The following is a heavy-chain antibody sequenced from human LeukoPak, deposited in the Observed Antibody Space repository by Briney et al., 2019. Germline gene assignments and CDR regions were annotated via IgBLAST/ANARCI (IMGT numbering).Heavy chain of an antibody. Sequence: PGGSLRLSCAASGFTFSSYAMSWVRQAPGKGLEWVSAISGSGGATFYADSVKGRFTISRDNSKNTLYLQMNSLRAEDTAVYYCAKRPPPGTWYYFDYWGQGTLVTVSS. CDR3: AKRPPPGTWYYFDY. D-gene: IGHD6-13*01. V-gene: IGHV3-23*01. CDR1: GFTFSSYA. CDR2: ISGSGGAT. J-gene: IGHJ4*02.